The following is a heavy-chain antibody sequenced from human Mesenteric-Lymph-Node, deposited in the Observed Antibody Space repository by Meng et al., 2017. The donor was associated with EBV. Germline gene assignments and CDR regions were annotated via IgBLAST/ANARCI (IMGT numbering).Heavy chain of an antibody. V-gene: IGHV4-59*01. CDR1: GGSISSYY. D-gene: IGHD5-24*01. CDR3: ARARDGYNFDY. J-gene: IGHJ4*02. Sequence: VELREPGPGLVKPSATPSLLCTVSGGSISSYYGSWIRQPPGKGLEWFGFIYYSGTTNYNPSLKSRVTISVDTSKNQFSLKLSSVTAADTAVYYCARARDGYNFDYWGQGTLVTVSS. CDR2: IYYSGTT.